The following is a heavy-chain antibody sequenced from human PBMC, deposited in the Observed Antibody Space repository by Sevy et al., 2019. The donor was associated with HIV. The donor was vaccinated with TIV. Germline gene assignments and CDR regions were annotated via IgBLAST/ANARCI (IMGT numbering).Heavy chain of an antibody. CDR1: GYIFTSYY. D-gene: IGHD2-8*01. V-gene: IGHV1-46*01. CDR3: ARGWVLMVRNTYFFDY. J-gene: IGHJ4*02. Sequence: ASVKVSCKASGYIFTSYYIYWVRQAPGRGLEWMGVINPSGGSTNYAQTFQDRVTMTSDTSTSTVYMELSSLRSDDTAVYYCARGWVLMVRNTYFFDYWGQGTLVTVSS. CDR2: INPSGGST.